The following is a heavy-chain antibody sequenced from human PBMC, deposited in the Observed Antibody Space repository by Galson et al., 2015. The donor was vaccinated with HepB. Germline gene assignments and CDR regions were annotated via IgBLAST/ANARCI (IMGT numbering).Heavy chain of an antibody. V-gene: IGHV3-33*01. CDR2: IWHDGTNQ. J-gene: IGHJ4*02. CDR3: VRESHTAATTFDF. D-gene: IGHD1-1*01. Sequence: SLRPSCAASGFSFSRFGMHWVRQTPDKRLEWLAVIWHDGTNQYYADSVEGRFTISRDNSKNTLFLQMNSLRAEDTALYYCVRESHTAATTFDFWGQGTLVIVSS. CDR1: GFSFSRFG.